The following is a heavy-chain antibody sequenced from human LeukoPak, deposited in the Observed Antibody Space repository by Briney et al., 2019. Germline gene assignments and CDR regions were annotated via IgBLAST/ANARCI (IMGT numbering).Heavy chain of an antibody. J-gene: IGHJ4*02. D-gene: IGHD3-10*01. CDR1: GFIFSDYY. Sequence: GGSLRLSCAASGFIFSDYYMSWIREAPGKGLEWVSYISSSGSTKYYADSVKGRFTISRDNAKNSYLQMNSLRAEDTAVYYCARDGHAYGRGSPHYWGQGTLVTVSS. V-gene: IGHV3-11*01. CDR2: ISSSGSTK. CDR3: ARDGHAYGRGSPHY.